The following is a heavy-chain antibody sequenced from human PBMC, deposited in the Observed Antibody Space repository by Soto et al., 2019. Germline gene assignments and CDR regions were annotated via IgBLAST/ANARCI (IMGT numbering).Heavy chain of an antibody. CDR3: ARHDCISSSCYYYYYYVMDV. CDR2: IIPFFDTA. Sequence: SVKVSCKASGDTFSSYAISWVRQAPGQGLEWMGGIIPFFDTANYAQQFQGRVTITADESTSTSYMELSSLRSEDTAVYYCARHDCISSSCYYYYYYVMDVWGQGTTVTVSS. CDR1: GDTFSSYA. D-gene: IGHD2-2*01. V-gene: IGHV1-69*13. J-gene: IGHJ6*02.